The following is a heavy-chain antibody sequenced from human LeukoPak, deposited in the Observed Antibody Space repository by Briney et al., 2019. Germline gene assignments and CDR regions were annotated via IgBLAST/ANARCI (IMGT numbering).Heavy chain of an antibody. J-gene: IGHJ5*02. Sequence: ASVKVSCKASGYTFTGYYMHWVRQAPGQGLEWMGWINPNSGGTNYAQKFQGRVTMTRDTSISTAYMELSRLRSDDTAVYFCARDNSVGDYAWWFDPWGQGTLVTVSS. CDR3: ARDNSVGDYAWWFDP. V-gene: IGHV1-2*02. CDR1: GYTFTGYY. D-gene: IGHD1-26*01. CDR2: INPNSGGT.